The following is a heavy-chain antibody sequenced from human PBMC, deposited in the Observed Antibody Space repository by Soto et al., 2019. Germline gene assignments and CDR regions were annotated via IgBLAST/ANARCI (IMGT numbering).Heavy chain of an antibody. J-gene: IGHJ5*02. CDR1: GFTFTTYW. CDR3: VRGGHGSGSYLGSS. D-gene: IGHD3-10*01. Sequence: EEQLVESGGGLAQPGGSLRLSCVASGFTFTTYWMSWVRQAPGKGLEWVANIRQDGGAQYYVDSVKGRFTISRDNAKNSVDLQMDSLRVEDTAVYYCVRGGHGSGSYLGSSWGQGILVTVSS. CDR2: IRQDGGAQ. V-gene: IGHV3-7*03.